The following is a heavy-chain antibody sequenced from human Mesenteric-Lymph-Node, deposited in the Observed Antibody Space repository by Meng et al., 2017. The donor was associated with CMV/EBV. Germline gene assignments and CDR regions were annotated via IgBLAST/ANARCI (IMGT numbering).Heavy chain of an antibody. Sequence: LGLSSAASGFGFSSAWMNWVRQAPGNGLEWVGSIKSKAAGGTTDYAAPVSGRFTISRDDSKNTVYLQMNSLKTEDTAVYYCTTRDLGWGQGTLVTVSS. J-gene: IGHJ4*02. CDR1: GFGFSSAW. CDR2: IKSKAAGGTT. D-gene: IGHD2-21*02. V-gene: IGHV3-15*07. CDR3: TTRDLG.